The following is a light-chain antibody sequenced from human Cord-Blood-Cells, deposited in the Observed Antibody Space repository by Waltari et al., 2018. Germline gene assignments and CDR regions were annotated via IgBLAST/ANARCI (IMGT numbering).Light chain of an antibody. CDR1: QSISSW. CDR3: QQYNSYLT. J-gene: IGKJ4*01. CDR2: DAS. V-gene: IGKV1-5*01. Sequence: DIQMTQSPSTLSASVGDRVTITCRASQSISSWLAWYQQKPGKAPKLLIYDASSLESVVPSRFSGSGSGTEFTLTISSLQPDDFATYYCQQYNSYLTFGGGTKVEIK.